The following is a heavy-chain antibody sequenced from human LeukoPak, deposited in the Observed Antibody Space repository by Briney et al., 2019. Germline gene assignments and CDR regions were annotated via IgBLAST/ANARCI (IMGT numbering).Heavy chain of an antibody. CDR2: INPSGGST. V-gene: IGHV1-46*01. Sequence: GASVKVSCKASGYTFTSYYMHWVRQAPGQGLEWMGIINPSGGSTSYAQKFQGRVTMTRDTSTSTVYMELSSLRSEDTAVYYRARDTPQQDTAMALYYFDYWGQGTLVTVSS. D-gene: IGHD5-18*01. CDR3: ARDTPQQDTAMALYYFDY. J-gene: IGHJ4*02. CDR1: GYTFTSYY.